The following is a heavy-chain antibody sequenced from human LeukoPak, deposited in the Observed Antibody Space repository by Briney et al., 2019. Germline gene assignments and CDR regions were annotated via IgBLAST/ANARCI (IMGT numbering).Heavy chain of an antibody. Sequence: SGGSLRLSCAASGFTFSNYWMHWVRQAPGKGLEWVSVVSGDGKVTNFIDSVKGRFTISRDNSKNSLYLEMNSLRSEDTAVYYCAKDISTGQNYYFFGMDVWGQGTTVTVSS. V-gene: IGHV3-43*02. CDR1: GFTFSNYW. CDR2: VSGDGKVT. CDR3: AKDISTGQNYYFFGMDV. D-gene: IGHD3-10*01. J-gene: IGHJ6*02.